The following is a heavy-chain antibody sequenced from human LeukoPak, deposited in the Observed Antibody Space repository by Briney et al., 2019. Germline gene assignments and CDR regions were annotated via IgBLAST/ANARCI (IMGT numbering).Heavy chain of an antibody. J-gene: IGHJ3*02. Sequence: GGSLRLSCAASGLTFSGFGMYWVRQAPGKGLEWVATITKNGDKTYYADSVKGLFTISRDTFRDTLYLQMNSLRAEDTAVYHCVKSAGKDGYRDVFDIWGQGTVVTVSS. CDR3: VKSAGKDGYRDVFDI. CDR1: GLTFSGFG. V-gene: IGHV3-30*12. D-gene: IGHD5-24*01. CDR2: ITKNGDKT.